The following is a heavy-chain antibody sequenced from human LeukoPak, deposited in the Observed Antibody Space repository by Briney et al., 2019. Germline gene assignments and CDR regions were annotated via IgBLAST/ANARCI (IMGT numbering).Heavy chain of an antibody. J-gene: IGHJ6*02. CDR2: ISGSGGST. CDR1: GFTFSSYA. Sequence: GGSLILSCAASGFTFSSYAMSWVRQAPGKGLEWVSAISGSGGSTYYADSVKGRFTISRDNSKNTLYLQMNSLRAEDTAVYYCAKVSGGPNTIFGVVIISYYYYGMDVWGQGTTVTVSS. V-gene: IGHV3-23*01. CDR3: AKVSGGPNTIFGVVIISYYYYGMDV. D-gene: IGHD3-3*01.